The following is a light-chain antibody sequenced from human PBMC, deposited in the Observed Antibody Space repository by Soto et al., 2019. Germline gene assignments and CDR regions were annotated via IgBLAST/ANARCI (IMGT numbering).Light chain of an antibody. J-gene: IGLJ3*02. CDR2: GDS. CDR1: SSNIGAGYD. CDR3: QSYDSSLSVV. V-gene: IGLV1-40*01. Sequence: QSVLTQPPSVSGAPGQRVTISCTGSSSNIGAGYDVHWYQQVPGTAPKLLIYGDSHRPSGVPDRFSGSKSGTSASLAITGLQAEDEADYYCQSYDSSLSVVFGGGTKLTVL.